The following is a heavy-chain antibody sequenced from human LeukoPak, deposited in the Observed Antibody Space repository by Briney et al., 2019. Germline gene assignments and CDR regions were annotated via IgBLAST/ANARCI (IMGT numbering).Heavy chain of an antibody. CDR1: GFTFSSYA. V-gene: IGHV3-23*01. D-gene: IGHD2-2*01. CDR3: ARDLMSSISRGWFDP. J-gene: IGHJ5*02. Sequence: PGGSLRLSCAASGFTFSSYAMSWVRQAPGKGLEWVSAISGSGGSTYYADSVKGRFTISRDNAKKSLYVQMNSLRAEDTATYYCARDLMSSISRGWFDPWGQGTLVTVSS. CDR2: ISGSGGST.